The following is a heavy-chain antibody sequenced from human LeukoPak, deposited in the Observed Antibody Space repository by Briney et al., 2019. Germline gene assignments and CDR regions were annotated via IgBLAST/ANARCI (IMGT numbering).Heavy chain of an antibody. CDR1: GFPFSNYW. CDR2: IKYDGSEI. Sequence: GGSLRLSCAASGFPFSNYWMTWVRQAPGKGLEWVEWVANIKYDGSEIYYIDSVKGRFTISRDNAKNSLYLQMNSLRAEDTAVYYCARDENYGDYVDAFDIWGQGTMVTVSS. V-gene: IGHV3-7*01. D-gene: IGHD4-17*01. J-gene: IGHJ3*02. CDR3: ARDENYGDYVDAFDI.